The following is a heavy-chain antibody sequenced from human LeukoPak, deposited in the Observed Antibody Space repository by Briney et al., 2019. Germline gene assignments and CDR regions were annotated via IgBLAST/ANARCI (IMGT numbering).Heavy chain of an antibody. CDR3: ARHHGQSFDP. CDR2: IYYSEST. J-gene: IGHJ5*02. Sequence: SETLSLTCTVSGGSIGGYYWSWIRQPPGKGLEWIGYIYYSESTNYNPSLKSRVTISVDTSKNQFSLKLTSVTAADTAVYYCARHHGQSFDPWGQGTLVTVSS. CDR1: GGSIGGYY. D-gene: IGHD5-24*01. V-gene: IGHV4-59*08.